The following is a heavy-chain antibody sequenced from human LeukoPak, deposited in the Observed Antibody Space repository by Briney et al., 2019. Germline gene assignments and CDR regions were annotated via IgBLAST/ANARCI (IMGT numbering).Heavy chain of an antibody. Sequence: PSETLSLTCAVYGGSFSGYYWSWIRQPPGKGLEWTGEINHSGSTDYNPSLKSRVTISVDTSKNQFSLKLSSVTAADTAVYYCARGPRAVVVITSGFDYWGQGTLVTVSS. CDR2: INHSGST. CDR1: GGSFSGYY. J-gene: IGHJ4*02. V-gene: IGHV4-34*01. D-gene: IGHD3-22*01. CDR3: ARGPRAVVVITSGFDY.